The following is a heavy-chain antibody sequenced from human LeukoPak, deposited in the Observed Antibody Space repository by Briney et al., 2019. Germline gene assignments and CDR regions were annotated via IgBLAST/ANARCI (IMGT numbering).Heavy chain of an antibody. CDR3: AGELMLVPYY. Sequence: GGSLRLSCTTSGFTFSTYAMHWVRQAPGKGLEWVALISYDGTYKFYADSVKGRFTISRDNSRDTVFLQMNTLRSDDTAVYYCAGELMLVPYYWGQGALVTVSS. CDR2: ISYDGTYK. V-gene: IGHV3-30*04. D-gene: IGHD3-10*01. CDR1: GFTFSTYA. J-gene: IGHJ4*02.